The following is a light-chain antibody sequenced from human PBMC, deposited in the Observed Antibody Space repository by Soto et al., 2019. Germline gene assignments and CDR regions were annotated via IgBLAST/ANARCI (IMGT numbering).Light chain of an antibody. V-gene: IGKV3D-15*01. CDR3: QPYASSPVT. CDR2: GAY. J-gene: IGKJ4*01. Sequence: ELVMTQSPATLSVSPGERSTRSGLAGQNIHTNLAWYQQKPGQAPRLLFYGAYNRATGTTDRFSGSGSETDFTLTISRLQPEDFALYFCQPYASSPVTVGGVTQVEIK. CDR1: QNIHTN.